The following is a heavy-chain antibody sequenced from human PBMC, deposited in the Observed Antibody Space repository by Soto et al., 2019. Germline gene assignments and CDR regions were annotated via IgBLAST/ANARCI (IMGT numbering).Heavy chain of an antibody. Sequence: QVQLVESGGGVVQPGRSLRLSCAASGFSFSFYGMHWVLQAPGKGLEWVAVIFSDGSNKYYGDSVKGRFTISRDNSKNTLFLQMNSLRDDDTAVYYCARDRDGSGTWAFDYWGQGPLVTVSS. J-gene: IGHJ4*02. CDR3: ARDRDGSGTWAFDY. V-gene: IGHV3-33*01. D-gene: IGHD3-10*01. CDR2: IFSDGSNK. CDR1: GFSFSFYG.